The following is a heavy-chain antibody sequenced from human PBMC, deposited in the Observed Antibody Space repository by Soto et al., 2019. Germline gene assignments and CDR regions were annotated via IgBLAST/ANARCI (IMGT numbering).Heavy chain of an antibody. CDR2: MNPNSGNT. CDR1: GYTFTSYD. D-gene: IGHD3-3*01. CDR3: ARGLSYYDFLSGYSRGIMDV. V-gene: IGHV1-8*01. Sequence: ASVKVSCKASGYTFTSYDINWVRQATGHGLEWMGWMNPNSGNTGYAQKFQGRDTMTRNTSISTAYMELSSLRSEDTAVYYCARGLSYYDFLSGYSRGIMDVWGQGTTVT. J-gene: IGHJ6*02.